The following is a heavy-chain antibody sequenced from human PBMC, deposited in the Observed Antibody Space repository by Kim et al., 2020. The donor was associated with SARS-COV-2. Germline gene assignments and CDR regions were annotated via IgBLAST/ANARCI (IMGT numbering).Heavy chain of an antibody. CDR1: GFAFSDYW. J-gene: IGHJ4*02. CDR2: IYEAGSDT. Sequence: GGSLRLSCAASGFAFSDYWMNWVRQAPGKGLEGVADIYEAGSDTYYVESVKGRFTISRDNSKKTLFLQMNSLRAEDTAVYFCGRAKGAGRSDYWGKGTL. CDR3: GRAKGAGRSDY. D-gene: IGHD1-1*01. V-gene: IGHV3-7*01.